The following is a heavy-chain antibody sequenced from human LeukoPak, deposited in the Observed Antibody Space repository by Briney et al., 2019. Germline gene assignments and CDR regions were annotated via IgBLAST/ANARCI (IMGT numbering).Heavy chain of an antibody. V-gene: IGHV1-46*01. CDR1: GYTFTSYY. CDR3: ARGGGRYSVDY. CDR2: INPSGGST. D-gene: IGHD1-26*01. J-gene: IGHJ4*02. Sequence: GASVKVSCKASGYTFTSYYMHWVRQAPGQGLEWMGIINPSGGSTSYAQKFQGRVTMTRDTSTSTVYMELSGLSFDDTAVYYCARGGGRYSVDYWGQGTLVIVSS.